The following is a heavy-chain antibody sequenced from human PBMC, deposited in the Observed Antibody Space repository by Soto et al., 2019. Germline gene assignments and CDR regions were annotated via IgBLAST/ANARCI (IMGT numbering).Heavy chain of an antibody. Sequence: SETLSLTSTVSGGSISSYYWSWIRQPPGKGLEWIGYIYYSGSTNYNPSLKSRVTISVDTSKNQFSLKLTSVTAADTAVYYCTRGLLSGSSYSGGWYYFAPWGQGTMVTVSS. CDR3: TRGLLSGSSYSGGWYYFAP. V-gene: IGHV4-59*12. CDR2: IYYSGST. J-gene: IGHJ5*02. D-gene: IGHD1-26*01. CDR1: GGSISSYY.